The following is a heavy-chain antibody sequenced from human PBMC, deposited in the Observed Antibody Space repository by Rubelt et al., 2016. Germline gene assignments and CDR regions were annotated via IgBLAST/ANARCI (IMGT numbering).Heavy chain of an antibody. J-gene: IGHJ4*02. V-gene: IGHV4-30-2*01. Sequence: QLQLQESGSGLVKTSQTLSLTCAVSGGSVNSVGYSWSWIRQPPGKGLEWIGYIFHSGTASYNPSLEARVTISIDTSKNQFSLKLNSVTAADTAVYYCARGNTALVTLNYWGQGTLVTVSS. CDR2: IFHSGTA. CDR3: ARGNTALVTLNY. D-gene: IGHD5-18*01. CDR1: GGSVNSVGYS.